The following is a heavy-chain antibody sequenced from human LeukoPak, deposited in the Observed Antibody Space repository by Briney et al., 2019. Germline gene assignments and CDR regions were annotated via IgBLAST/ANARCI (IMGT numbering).Heavy chain of an antibody. CDR1: GFTFSSYA. V-gene: IGHV3-23*01. Sequence: GGSLRLSCAASGFTFSSYAMSWVRQAPGKGLEWVSAISGSGGSTYYADSVKGRFTISRDNSKNTLYLQMNSLRAEDTAVYYCAKGTKLAVAANNYFDYWGQGTLLTVSS. D-gene: IGHD2-15*01. CDR2: ISGSGGST. CDR3: AKGTKLAVAANNYFDY. J-gene: IGHJ4*02.